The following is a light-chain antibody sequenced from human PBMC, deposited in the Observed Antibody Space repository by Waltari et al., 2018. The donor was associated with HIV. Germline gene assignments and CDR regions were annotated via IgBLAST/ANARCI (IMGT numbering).Light chain of an antibody. CDR1: SSDVGGYNY. CDR3: RSYAGSYTVV. V-gene: IGLV2-11*01. CDR2: DVI. J-gene: IGLJ2*01. Sequence: QSALTQPRSVSGSPGQSVTISCTGTSSDVGGYNYVSWYQQHPGKAPKLMIYDVIRPPSGVPDRFSVSKSGNTASLTISGLQAEDEADYYCRSYAGSYTVVFGGGTKLTVL.